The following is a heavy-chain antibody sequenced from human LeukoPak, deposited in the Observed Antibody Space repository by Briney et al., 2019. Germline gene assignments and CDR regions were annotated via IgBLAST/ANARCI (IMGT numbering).Heavy chain of an antibody. CDR2: ISSSSSYI. CDR1: GFTFSSHS. J-gene: IGHJ4*02. Sequence: GGSLRLSCAASGFTFSSHSMNWVRQAPGKGLEWVSSISSSSSYIYYADSVKGRFTISRDNAKNSLYLQMNSLRAEDTAVYYCARSVPYSGYDYDYWGQGTLVTVSS. V-gene: IGHV3-21*01. D-gene: IGHD5-12*01. CDR3: ARSVPYSGYDYDY.